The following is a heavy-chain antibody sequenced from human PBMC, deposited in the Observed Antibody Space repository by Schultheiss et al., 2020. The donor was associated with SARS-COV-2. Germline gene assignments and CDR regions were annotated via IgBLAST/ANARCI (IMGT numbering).Heavy chain of an antibody. V-gene: IGHV6-1*01. J-gene: IGHJ4*02. Sequence: SETLSLTCAISVDSVSSDTAAWNWIRQSPSRGLEWLGRTYYRSKWYNDYAASVKSRIIINPDTSENQFSLHLNSVTPEDTAVYYCARGGSRFDYWGQGTLVTVSS. CDR1: VDSVSSDTAA. CDR2: TYYRSKWYN. CDR3: ARGGSRFDY. D-gene: IGHD6-13*01.